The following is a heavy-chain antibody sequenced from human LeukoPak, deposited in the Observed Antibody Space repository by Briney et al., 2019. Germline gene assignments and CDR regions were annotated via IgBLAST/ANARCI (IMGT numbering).Heavy chain of an antibody. CDR3: ARETDYGGNSD. D-gene: IGHD4-23*01. CDR1: GFTFNNYA. CDR2: ISNSGGNT. Sequence: GGPLRLSCAASGFTFNNYAMSWVRQAPGKGLEWVSTISNSGGNTYYADSVKGRFTISRDNSKNTLYLQMNSLRAEDTAVYYCARETDYGGNSDWGQGTLVTVSS. V-gene: IGHV3-23*01. J-gene: IGHJ4*02.